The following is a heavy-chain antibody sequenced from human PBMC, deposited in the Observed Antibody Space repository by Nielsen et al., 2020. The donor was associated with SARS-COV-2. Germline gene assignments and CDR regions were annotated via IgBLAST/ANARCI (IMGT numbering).Heavy chain of an antibody. Sequence: GESLKISCAASGFTFSSYSMNWVRQAPGKGLEWVSYISSSSSTTYYADSVKGRFTISRDNSKNTLYLQMNSLRAEDTAVYYCAKDRIGSSSWYYFDYWGQGTLVTVSS. J-gene: IGHJ4*02. CDR3: AKDRIGSSSWYYFDY. D-gene: IGHD6-13*01. V-gene: IGHV3-48*01. CDR2: ISSSSSTT. CDR1: GFTFSSYS.